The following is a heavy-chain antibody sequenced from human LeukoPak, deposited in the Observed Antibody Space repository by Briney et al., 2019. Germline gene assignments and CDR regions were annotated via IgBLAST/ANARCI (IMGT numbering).Heavy chain of an antibody. D-gene: IGHD6-19*01. J-gene: IGHJ4*02. CDR1: GFTFSTYA. Sequence: GGSLRLSCAASGFTFSTYAMSWVRQAPGKGLEWVSTICGSGGCTYYADSVKGRFTISRDNSKNTLYLQMNSLRAEDTAVYYCAKGLSYSSGWYYFDYWGQGTLVTVSS. V-gene: IGHV3-23*01. CDR3: AKGLSYSSGWYYFDY. CDR2: ICGSGGCT.